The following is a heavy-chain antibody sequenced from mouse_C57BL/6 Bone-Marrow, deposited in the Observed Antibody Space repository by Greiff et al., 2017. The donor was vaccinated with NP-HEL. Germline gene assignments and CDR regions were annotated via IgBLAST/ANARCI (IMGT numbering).Heavy chain of an antibody. V-gene: IGHV1-82*01. J-gene: IGHJ2*01. CDR1: GYAFSSSW. CDR2: IYPGDGDT. CDR3: ARMGVLGFDY. Sequence: VQRVESGPELVKPGASVKISCKASGYAFSSSWMNWVKQRPGKGLEWIGRIYPGDGDTNYNGKFKGKATLTADKSSSTAYMPLRSLTSEDSAVYYCARMGVLGFDYWGQGTTLTVSS.